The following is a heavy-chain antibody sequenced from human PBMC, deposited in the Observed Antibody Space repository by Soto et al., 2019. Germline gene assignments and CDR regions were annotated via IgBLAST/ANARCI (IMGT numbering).Heavy chain of an antibody. CDR3: ARGRQQLGYYYYGMDV. CDR2: ISYDGSNK. V-gene: IGHV3-30-3*01. D-gene: IGHD6-13*01. CDR1: GFTFTSYA. J-gene: IGHJ6*02. Sequence: QVQLVESGGGVVQPGRSLRLSCAASGFTFTSYAMHWVRQAPGKGLEWVAVISYDGSNKYYADSVKGRFTISRDNSKNTPYLQMNSLRAEDTAVYYCARGRQQLGYYYYGMDVWGQGTTVTVSS.